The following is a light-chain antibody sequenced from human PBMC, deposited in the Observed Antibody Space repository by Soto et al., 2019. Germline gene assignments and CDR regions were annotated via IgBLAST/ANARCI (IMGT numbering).Light chain of an antibody. Sequence: QSALTQPASVSGSPGQSITFSCTGTSSDVGAYNYVSWYQQHPGKAPKLIIFEVSNRPSGVSNRFSGSKSGNTASLTISGLQAEDEADYYCSSYTSSSAYVFGTGTKVTVL. J-gene: IGLJ1*01. CDR3: SSYTSSSAYV. CDR1: SSDVGAYNY. CDR2: EVS. V-gene: IGLV2-14*01.